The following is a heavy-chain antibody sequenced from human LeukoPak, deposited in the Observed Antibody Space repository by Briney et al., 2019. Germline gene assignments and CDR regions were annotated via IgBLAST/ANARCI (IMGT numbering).Heavy chain of an antibody. D-gene: IGHD3-10*01. CDR2: IYSGGST. J-gene: IGHJ4*02. V-gene: IGHV3-66*01. CDR1: GFTFSSYA. Sequence: PGGSLRLSCAASGFTFSSYAMHWVRQPPGKGLEWVAVIYSGGSTYYADSVKGRFTISRDNSKNTLYLQMNSLRAEDTAVYYCARGLLMVRANDYWGQGTLVTVSS. CDR3: ARGLLMVRANDY.